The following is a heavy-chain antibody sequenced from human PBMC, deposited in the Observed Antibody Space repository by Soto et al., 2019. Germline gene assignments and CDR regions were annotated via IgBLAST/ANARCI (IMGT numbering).Heavy chain of an antibody. D-gene: IGHD2-8*01. V-gene: IGHV1-3*01. Sequence: GASVKVSCKASGYTFTSYAMHWVRQAPGQRLEWMGWINAGNGNTKYSQKFQGRVTITRDTSASTAYMELSSLRSEDTAVYYCARSSGYCTNGVCSLFHMDVWGKGTTVTVSS. J-gene: IGHJ6*03. CDR3: ARSSGYCTNGVCSLFHMDV. CDR1: GYTFTSYA. CDR2: INAGNGNT.